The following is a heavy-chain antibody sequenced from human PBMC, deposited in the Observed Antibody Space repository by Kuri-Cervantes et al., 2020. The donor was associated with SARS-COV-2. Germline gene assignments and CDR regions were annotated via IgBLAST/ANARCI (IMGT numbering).Heavy chain of an antibody. CDR2: IYYSENT. Sequence: SETLSPTCTVSGGSISGYYWTWIRQPPGKGLEWIGNIYYSENTKYNPSLKSRVTISIDTSKNQLSLNLSAVTATDTAVYYCARGGSVSTASLLWGHGTLVTVSS. CDR3: ARGGSVSTASLL. CDR1: GGSISGYY. V-gene: IGHV4-59*01. D-gene: IGHD3-10*01. J-gene: IGHJ4*01.